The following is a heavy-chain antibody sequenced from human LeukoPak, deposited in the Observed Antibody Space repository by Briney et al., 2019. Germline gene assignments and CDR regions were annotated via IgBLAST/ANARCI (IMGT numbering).Heavy chain of an antibody. CDR1: GYTFTGYY. J-gene: IGHJ4*02. V-gene: IGHV1-46*01. D-gene: IGHD3-3*01. CDR3: ARNYLASDFWSGYPLPVDY. Sequence: GASVKVSCKASGYTFTGYYVHWVRQAPGQGLEWMGLINPSGGSTSYAQKFQGRVTMTRDTSTSTVYMELSSLRSEDTAVYYCARNYLASDFWSGYPLPVDYWGQGTLVTVSS. CDR2: INPSGGST.